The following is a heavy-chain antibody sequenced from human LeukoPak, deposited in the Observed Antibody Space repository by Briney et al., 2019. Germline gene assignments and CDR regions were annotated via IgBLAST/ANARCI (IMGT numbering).Heavy chain of an antibody. J-gene: IGHJ4*02. CDR1: GFSFTSYW. D-gene: IGHD3-10*01. CDR2: INTDGSST. CDR3: TRAYDSGTYSSFDY. Sequence: GGSLRLSCAASGFSFTSYWMYWVRQAPGKGLVWISCINTDGSSTTYADSVKGRFTISRDNAKNTLYLQMNGLRAEDTAVYYCTRAYDSGTYSSFDYWGQGTLVTVTS. V-gene: IGHV3-74*01.